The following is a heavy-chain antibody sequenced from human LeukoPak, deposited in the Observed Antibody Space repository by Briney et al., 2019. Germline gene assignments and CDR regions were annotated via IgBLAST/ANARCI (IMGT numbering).Heavy chain of an antibody. V-gene: IGHV1-2*02. CDR3: ARREPTGYMDV. CDR1: GCTFTGYY. Sequence: ASVKVSCKASGCTFTGYYMHWVRQAPGQGLEWMGWINPNSGGTNYAQKLQGRVTMTTDTSTSTAYMELRSLRSDDTAVYYCARREPTGYMDVWGKGTTVTVSS. D-gene: IGHD4-17*01. CDR2: INPNSGGT. J-gene: IGHJ6*03.